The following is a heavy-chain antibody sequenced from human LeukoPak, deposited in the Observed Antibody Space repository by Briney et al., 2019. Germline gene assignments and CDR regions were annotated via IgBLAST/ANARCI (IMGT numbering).Heavy chain of an antibody. D-gene: IGHD1-26*01. CDR3: ARTSHPRVVGATTGPYYYYGMDV. J-gene: IGHJ6*02. V-gene: IGHV4-59*08. Sequence: KSSETLSLTCTVSGGSISSYYWSWIRQPPGKGLEWIGYIYYSGSTNYNPSLKSRVTISVDTSKNQFSLKLSSVTAADTAVYYCARTSHPRVVGATTGPYYYYGMDVWGQGTTVTVSS. CDR2: IYYSGST. CDR1: GGSISSYY.